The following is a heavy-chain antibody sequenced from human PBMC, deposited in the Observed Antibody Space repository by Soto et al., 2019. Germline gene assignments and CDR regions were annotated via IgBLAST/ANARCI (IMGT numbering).Heavy chain of an antibody. J-gene: IGHJ6*02. Sequence: ASVKVSCTASGYTFTSYGISWVRHAPGQGLEWMGWISAYNGNTNYAQKLQGRVTMTTDTSTSTAYMELRSLRSDDTAVYYCARVEGVTPVPYYYYGMDVWGQGTTVTVSS. CDR2: ISAYNGNT. CDR1: GYTFTSYG. CDR3: ARVEGVTPVPYYYYGMDV. V-gene: IGHV1-18*01. D-gene: IGHD3-10*01.